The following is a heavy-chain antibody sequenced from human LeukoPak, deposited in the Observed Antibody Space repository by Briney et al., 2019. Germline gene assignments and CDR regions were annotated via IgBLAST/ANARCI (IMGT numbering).Heavy chain of an antibody. CDR3: AKDGARWY. V-gene: IGHV1-69*13. J-gene: IGHJ4*02. CDR2: IIPIFGTA. CDR1: GGTFSSYA. D-gene: IGHD3-16*01. Sequence: SVKVSCKASGGTFSSYAISWVRQAPGQGLEWMGGIIPIFGTANYAQKFQGRVTITADESTSTAYMELSRLRSDDTAVYYCAKDGARWYWGQGTLVTVSS.